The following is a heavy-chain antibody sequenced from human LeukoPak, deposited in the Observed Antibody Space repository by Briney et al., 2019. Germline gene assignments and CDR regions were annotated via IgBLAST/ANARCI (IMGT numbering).Heavy chain of an antibody. J-gene: IGHJ4*02. Sequence: PSETLSLICGVSDGSFGGYYWSWIRQSPGKGLEWIGEKTESGSTNYNPSLKSRVTVSVDASKKQFSLNLRSVTAADTAVYYCARGRSNSYFLGDSWGQGTLVTVSS. CDR3: ARGRSNSYFLGDS. V-gene: IGHV4-34*01. CDR1: DGSFGGYY. D-gene: IGHD5-18*01. CDR2: KTESGST.